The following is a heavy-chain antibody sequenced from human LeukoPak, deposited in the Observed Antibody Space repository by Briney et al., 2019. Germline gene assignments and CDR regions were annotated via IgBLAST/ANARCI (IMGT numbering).Heavy chain of an antibody. V-gene: IGHV1-69*04. J-gene: IGHJ4*02. CDR2: IIPILGIA. Sequence: ASVKVSCKASGGTLSSYAISWVRQAPGQGLEWMGRIIPILGIANYAQKFQGRVTITADKSTSTAYMELSSLRSEDTAVYYCARGGSSEFDYWGQGTLVTVSS. D-gene: IGHD3-10*01. CDR1: GGTLSSYA. CDR3: ARGGSSEFDY.